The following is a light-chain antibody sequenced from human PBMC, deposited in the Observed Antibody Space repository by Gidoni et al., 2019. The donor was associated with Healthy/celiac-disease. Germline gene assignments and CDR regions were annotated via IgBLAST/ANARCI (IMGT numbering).Light chain of an antibody. CDR1: SSDIGGYNH. CDR2: DVS. V-gene: IGLV2-14*03. J-gene: IGLJ3*02. Sequence: QSALTQPASVSGSPGQSITISCTGTSSDIGGYNHVSWYQQHPGKAPKLMIYDVSNRPSGVSNRFSGSKSGNTASLTISGLQAEDEGDYYCSSFTSSDTWVSGGGTKLTVL. CDR3: SSFTSSDTWV.